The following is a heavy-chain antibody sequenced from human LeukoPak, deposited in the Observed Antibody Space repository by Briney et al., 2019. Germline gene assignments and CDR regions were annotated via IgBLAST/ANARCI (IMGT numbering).Heavy chain of an antibody. D-gene: IGHD5-18*01. CDR1: GYSFPNYW. CDR2: MYPGDSDI. CDR3: ARLMDTAMVRPRNYYYYYMDV. V-gene: IGHV5-51*01. J-gene: IGHJ6*03. Sequence: GESLKISCKGSGYSFPNYWIGWVRQMPGKGLEWMGIMYPGDSDIRYSPSFQGQVTISADKSINTAYLQWSSLKASDTAMYYCARLMDTAMVRPRNYYYYYMDVWGKGTTVTVSS.